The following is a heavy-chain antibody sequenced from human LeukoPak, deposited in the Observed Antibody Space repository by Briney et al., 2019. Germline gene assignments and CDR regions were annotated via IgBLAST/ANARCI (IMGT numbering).Heavy chain of an antibody. J-gene: IGHJ4*02. Sequence: SETLSLTWTVSGASINLYYWSWIRQPPGKGLEWIGYFYDTRSPKYNPSLERRVTISVDMSRRQFSLNISSVTTADTAVYYCARGRGSLTYWGQGTLATVSS. V-gene: IGHV4-59*01. CDR1: GASINLYY. D-gene: IGHD3-10*01. CDR2: FYDTRSP. CDR3: ARGRGSLTY.